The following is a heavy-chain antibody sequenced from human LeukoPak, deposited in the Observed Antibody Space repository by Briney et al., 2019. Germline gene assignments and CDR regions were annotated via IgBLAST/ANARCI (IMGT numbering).Heavy chain of an antibody. J-gene: IGHJ4*02. CDR3: ARDLRSAFDY. CDR2: IYYSGST. Sequence: PSQTLSLTCTVSGGPISSGGYYWSWIGQHPGKGLEWIGYIYYSGSTYYNPSLKSRVTISVDTSKNQFSLKLSSVTAADTAVYYCARDLRSAFDYWGQGTLVTVSS. V-gene: IGHV4-31*03. CDR1: GGPISSGGYY.